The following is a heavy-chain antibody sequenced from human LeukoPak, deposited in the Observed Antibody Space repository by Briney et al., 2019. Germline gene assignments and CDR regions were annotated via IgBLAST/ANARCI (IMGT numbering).Heavy chain of an antibody. CDR1: GFTVSSNY. D-gene: IGHD3-3*01. CDR2: LYSGGST. Sequence: GGSLRLSCAGSGFTVSSNYMSWVRQAPGKGLEWVSVLYSGGSTYYADSVKGRFTISRDNSKNTLYLQMNSLRADDTAVYYCARETERYYTGTKSRQFDYWGQGTLVTVSS. V-gene: IGHV3-66*01. CDR3: ARETERYYTGTKSRQFDY. J-gene: IGHJ4*02.